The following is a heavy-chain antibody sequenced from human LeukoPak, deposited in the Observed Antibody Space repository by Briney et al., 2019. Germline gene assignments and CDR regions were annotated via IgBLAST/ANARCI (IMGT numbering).Heavy chain of an antibody. Sequence: KPSETLSLTCTVSGGSISSYYWSWIRQPPGKGLEWIGYIYYSGSTNYNPSLKSRVTISVDTSKNQFSLKLSSVTAADTAVYYCARDMTTVTYAFDIWGQGTMVTVSS. V-gene: IGHV4-59*12. CDR3: ARDMTTVTYAFDI. CDR1: GGSISSYY. CDR2: IYYSGST. D-gene: IGHD4-11*01. J-gene: IGHJ3*02.